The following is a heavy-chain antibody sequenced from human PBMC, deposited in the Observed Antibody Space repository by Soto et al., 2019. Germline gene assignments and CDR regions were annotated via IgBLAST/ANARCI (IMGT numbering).Heavy chain of an antibody. CDR3: ARPHTGYYYGMDV. D-gene: IGHD2-2*02. CDR1: GYSFASYW. V-gene: IGHV5-51*01. CDR2: IYPGDSDT. J-gene: IGHJ6*02. Sequence: GESLKISCKGSGYSFASYWIGWVRQMPGKGLEWMGIIYPGDSDTRYSPSFQGQVTISADKSISTAYLQWSSLKASDTAMYYCARPHTGYYYGMDVWGQGTTVTVSS.